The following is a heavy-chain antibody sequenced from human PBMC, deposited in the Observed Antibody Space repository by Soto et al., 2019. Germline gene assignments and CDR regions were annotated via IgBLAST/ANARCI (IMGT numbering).Heavy chain of an antibody. CDR2: IYYAGSI. CDR1: GDPVPCSSYY. V-gene: IGHV4-39*07. D-gene: IGHD3-10*01. CDR3: ARKPGSPHTPNWFDP. Sequence: TLSPSSPVPGDPVPCSSYYDSWIRQPPGMGLEWIGSIYYAGSIYSNPSLKSRVTISVDTSKNQFSVNLSSVTAADTAVYYCARKPGSPHTPNWFDPWGQG. J-gene: IGHJ5*02.